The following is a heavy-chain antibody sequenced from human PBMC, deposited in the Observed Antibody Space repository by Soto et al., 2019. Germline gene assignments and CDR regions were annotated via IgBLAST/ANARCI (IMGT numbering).Heavy chain of an antibody. CDR1: GGSISSYY. D-gene: IGHD6-13*01. CDR2: IYYSGST. CDR3: ARAKIHSTHYYYGMDV. Sequence: PSETLSLTCTVSGGSISSYYLSWIRQPPGKGLEWIGYIYYSGSTNYNPSLKSRVTISVDTSKNRFSLKLSSVTAADTAVYYCARAKIHSTHYYYGMDVWGQGTTVTVYS. J-gene: IGHJ6*02. V-gene: IGHV4-59*01.